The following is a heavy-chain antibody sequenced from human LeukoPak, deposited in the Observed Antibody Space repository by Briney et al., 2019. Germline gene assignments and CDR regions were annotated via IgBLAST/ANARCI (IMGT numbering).Heavy chain of an antibody. J-gene: IGHJ3*02. CDR1: GYRFTSYW. CDR3: ARTGSSGPDAFDI. CDR2: IYPGDSDT. D-gene: IGHD1-26*01. V-gene: IGHV5-51*01. Sequence: GESLQISCKGSGYRFTSYWIGWVRQMPGKGLERMGIIYPGDSDTRYSPSFQGQVTISAVKSISTAYLQWSSLKASDSAMYYCARTGSSGPDAFDIWGQGTMVTVSS.